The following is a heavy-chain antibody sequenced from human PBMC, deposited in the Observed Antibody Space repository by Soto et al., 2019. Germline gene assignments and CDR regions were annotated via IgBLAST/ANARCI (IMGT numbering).Heavy chain of an antibody. CDR2: IFSGGST. CDR3: ARDRGPIDY. Sequence: PGGSLRLSCAASGFTFSSYCMHWVRQAPGKGLEWVSVIFSGGSTYYADSVKGSFTISRDNSKNTLYLQMNSLTAEDTAVYYCARDRGPIDYWGQGTLVTVSS. J-gene: IGHJ4*02. V-gene: IGHV3-66*01. CDR1: GFTFSSYC.